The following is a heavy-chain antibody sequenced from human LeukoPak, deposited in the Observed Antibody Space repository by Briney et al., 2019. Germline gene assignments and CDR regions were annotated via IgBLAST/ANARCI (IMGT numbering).Heavy chain of an antibody. J-gene: IGHJ4*02. CDR1: GFTFSSYA. CDR3: ARDRSSLGILDY. V-gene: IGHV3-21*01. CDR2: ISSSSSYI. Sequence: GGSLRLSCAASGFTFSSYAMHWVRQAPGKGLEWVSSISSSSSYIYYADSVKGRFTISRDNAKNSLYLQMNSQRAEDTAVYYCARDRSSLGILDYWGQGTLVTVSS. D-gene: IGHD7-27*01.